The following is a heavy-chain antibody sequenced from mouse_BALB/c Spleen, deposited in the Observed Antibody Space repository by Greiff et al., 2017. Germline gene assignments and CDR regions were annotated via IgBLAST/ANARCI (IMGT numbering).Heavy chain of an antibody. CDR2: IWGDGST. J-gene: IGHJ4*01. CDR3: ARDLITTPYAMDY. CDR1: GFSLTGYG. D-gene: IGHD2-4*01. Sequence: VQGVESGPGLVAPSQSLSITCTVSGFSLTGYGVNWVRQPPGKGLEWLGMIWGDGSTDYNSALKSRLSISKDNSKSQVFLKMNSLQTDDTARYYCARDLITTPYAMDYWGQGTSVTVSS. V-gene: IGHV2-6-7*01.